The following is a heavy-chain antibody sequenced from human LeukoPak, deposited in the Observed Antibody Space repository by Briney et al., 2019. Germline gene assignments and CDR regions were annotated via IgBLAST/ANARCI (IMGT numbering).Heavy chain of an antibody. CDR3: ARDRDGSYYYYMDV. J-gene: IGHJ6*03. D-gene: IGHD1-26*01. CDR2: IYSGGST. CDR1: GFTVSSNY. Sequence: AGGSLRLSCAASGFTVSSNYMSWVRQAPGKGLEWVSVIYSGGSTYYADSVKGRFTISRDNSKNTLYLQMNSLRAEDTAVYYCARDRDGSYYYYMDVWGKGTTVTISS. V-gene: IGHV3-66*01.